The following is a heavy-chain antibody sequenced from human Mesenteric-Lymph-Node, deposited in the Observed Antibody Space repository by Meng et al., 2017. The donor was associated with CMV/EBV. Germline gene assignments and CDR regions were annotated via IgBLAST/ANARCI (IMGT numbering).Heavy chain of an antibody. CDR2: INPNGFGA. Sequence: ASVKVSCKASGYTVSTFYIHWVRQAPGQGPEWVGIINPNGFGATYAQRFQGRIIMTTDTSTSTVYMELNSLRSDDTAVYYCARAQIGSRAYFDYWGQGTLVTVSS. V-gene: IGHV1-46*01. CDR3: ARAQIGSRAYFDY. CDR1: GYTVSTFY. J-gene: IGHJ4*02. D-gene: IGHD3-10*01.